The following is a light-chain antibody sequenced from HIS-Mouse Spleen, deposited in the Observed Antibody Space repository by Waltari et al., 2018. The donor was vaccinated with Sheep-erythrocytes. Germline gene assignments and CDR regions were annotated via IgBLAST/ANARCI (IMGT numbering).Light chain of an antibody. Sequence: QSALTQPRSVSGSPGQSVTISCTGTSSDVGGYNYVSWYQQHPGKAPKLMIYDVSKRPAGVPDRFAGSKSGNTASLTICGPQAEDEADYYCCSYAGSYNHVFATGTKVTVL. CDR1: SSDVGGYNY. CDR3: CSYAGSYNHV. V-gene: IGLV2-11*01. CDR2: DVS. J-gene: IGLJ1*01.